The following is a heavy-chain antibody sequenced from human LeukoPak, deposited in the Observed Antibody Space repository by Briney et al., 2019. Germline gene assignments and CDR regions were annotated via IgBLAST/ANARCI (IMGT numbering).Heavy chain of an antibody. Sequence: GASLRLSCAASGFTFSSYAMSWVRQAPGKGLEWVSAISGSGGSTYYADSVKGRFTISRDNSKNTLYLQMNTLRAEDTAVYYCAKEPYSSGWYPFDYWGQGTLVTVSS. D-gene: IGHD6-19*01. CDR3: AKEPYSSGWYPFDY. CDR2: ISGSGGST. CDR1: GFTFSSYA. V-gene: IGHV3-23*01. J-gene: IGHJ4*02.